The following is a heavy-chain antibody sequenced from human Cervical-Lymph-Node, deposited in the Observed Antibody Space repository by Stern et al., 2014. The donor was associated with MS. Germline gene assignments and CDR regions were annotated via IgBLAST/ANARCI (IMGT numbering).Heavy chain of an antibody. J-gene: IGHJ5*02. CDR1: GGTFGKFP. CDR2: IFPVFGTP. CDR3: ALSSETSDRWYSLGYDL. V-gene: IGHV1-69*01. D-gene: IGHD6-13*01. Sequence: VQLVQSGGEVTKPGSSVKVSCEASGGTFGKFPSSWVRQAPGQGLEWMGGIFPVFGTPTYAQEYRVRVTITADVSTSTVYMELSSLRSDDTAVYYCALSSETSDRWYSLGYDLWGQGTLVTVSS.